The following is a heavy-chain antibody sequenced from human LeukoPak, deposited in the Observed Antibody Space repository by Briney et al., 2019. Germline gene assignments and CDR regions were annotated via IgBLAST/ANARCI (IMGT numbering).Heavy chain of an antibody. CDR2: ISKSGDNT. V-gene: IGHV3-21*04. D-gene: IGHD3-16*01. CDR1: LFLFSSYS. J-gene: IGHJ4*02. Sequence: AGSLRLSCAASLFLFSSYSINWVRQAPGKGREWVSTISKSGDNTYYADSVKGRFTISRDNSKNTLYLQMNNLRVDDAAVYYCARHWVWGQGTLVTVSS. CDR3: ARHWV.